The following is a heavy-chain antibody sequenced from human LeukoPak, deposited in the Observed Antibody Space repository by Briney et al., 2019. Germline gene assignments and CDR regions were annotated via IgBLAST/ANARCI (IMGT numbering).Heavy chain of an antibody. V-gene: IGHV1-2*02. Sequence: ASVKVSCKASGYTFTGYYMHRVRQAPGQGLEWMGWINPNSGGTNYAQKFQGRVTMTRDTSISTAYMELSRLRSDDTAVYYCARDIEGAMDIRDYWGQGTLVTVSS. CDR2: INPNSGGT. J-gene: IGHJ4*02. CDR1: GYTFTGYY. CDR3: ARDIEGAMDIRDY. D-gene: IGHD3-16*01.